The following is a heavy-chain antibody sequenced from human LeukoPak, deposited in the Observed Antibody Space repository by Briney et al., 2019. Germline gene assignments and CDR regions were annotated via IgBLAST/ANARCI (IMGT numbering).Heavy chain of an antibody. V-gene: IGHV1-8*03. CDR2: MNPNSGNT. CDR1: GYTFTSYD. Sequence: GASVKVSCKASGYTFTSYDINWVRQATGQRLEWMGWMNPNSGNTGYAQKFQGRVTITRNTSISTAYMELSSLRSEDTAVYYCARGLKQWLVRPYYYYYYYMDVWGKGTTVTVSS. D-gene: IGHD6-19*01. J-gene: IGHJ6*03. CDR3: ARGLKQWLVRPYYYYYYYMDV.